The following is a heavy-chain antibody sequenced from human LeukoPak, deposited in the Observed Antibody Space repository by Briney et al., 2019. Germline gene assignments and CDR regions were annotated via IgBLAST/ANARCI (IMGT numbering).Heavy chain of an antibody. CDR2: ISAYNGNT. CDR3: ACGAIKTSIVGATKY. Sequence: ASVKVSCKASGYTFTSYGISWVRQAPGQGLEWMGWISAYNGNTNYAQKFQGRVTITTDESTSTAYMELSSLRSEDTAVYYCACGAIKTSIVGATKYWGQGTLVTVSS. J-gene: IGHJ4*02. V-gene: IGHV1-18*01. D-gene: IGHD1-26*01. CDR1: GYTFTSYG.